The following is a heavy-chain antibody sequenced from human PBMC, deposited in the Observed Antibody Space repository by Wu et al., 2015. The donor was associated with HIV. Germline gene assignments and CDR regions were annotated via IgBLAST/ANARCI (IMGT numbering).Heavy chain of an antibody. V-gene: IGHV1-46*03. CDR1: GYTFTSYY. CDR3: ARGLSVVVVPAALALDP. Sequence: QVQLVQSGAEVKKPGASVKVSCKASGYTFTSYYMHWVRQAPGQGLEWMGIINPSGGSTSYAQKFQGRVTMTRDTSTSTVYMELSSLRSEDTAVYYCARGLSVVVVPAALALDPWGQGTLGHRLL. J-gene: IGHJ5*02. D-gene: IGHD2-2*01. CDR2: INPSGGST.